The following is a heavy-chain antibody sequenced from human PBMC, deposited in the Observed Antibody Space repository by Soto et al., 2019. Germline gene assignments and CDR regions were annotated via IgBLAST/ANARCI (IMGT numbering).Heavy chain of an antibody. V-gene: IGHV1-46*03. CDR1: GYTFTSYY. CDR3: ARRITMVRGVRRNNASDI. Sequence: ASVKVSCKASGYTFTSYYMHWVRQAPGQGLEWMGIINPSGGSTSYAQKFQGRVTMTRDTSTSTVYMELSSLRSEDTAVYYCARRITMVRGVRRNNASDIWGQGTMVTVSS. D-gene: IGHD3-10*01. J-gene: IGHJ3*02. CDR2: INPSGGST.